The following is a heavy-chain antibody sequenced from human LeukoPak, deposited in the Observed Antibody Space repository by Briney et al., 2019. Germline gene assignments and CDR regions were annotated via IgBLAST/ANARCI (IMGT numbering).Heavy chain of an antibody. V-gene: IGHV1-69*04. CDR2: IIPILGIA. Sequence: GASVKVSCKASGGTFSSYAISWVRQAPGQGLEWMGRIIPILGIANYAQKFQGRVTITADKSTSTAYMELSSLRSEDTAVYYCARGFGSSWSAFDYWGQGTLVTVSS. CDR1: GGTFSSYA. CDR3: ARGFGSSWSAFDY. D-gene: IGHD6-13*01. J-gene: IGHJ4*02.